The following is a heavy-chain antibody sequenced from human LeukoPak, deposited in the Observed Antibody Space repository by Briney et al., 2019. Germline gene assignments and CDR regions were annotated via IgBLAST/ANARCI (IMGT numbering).Heavy chain of an antibody. Sequence: GGSLRLSCAASGFIFSSYAMSWVRQAPGKGLEWVSGISGSADITDYADSVKGRFTISRDNAKNTLYLQMNSLRAEDTAVYYCTRDNNYFDYWGQGTLVTVSS. V-gene: IGHV3-23*01. CDR1: GFIFSSYA. CDR2: ISGSADIT. J-gene: IGHJ4*02. CDR3: TRDNNYFDY.